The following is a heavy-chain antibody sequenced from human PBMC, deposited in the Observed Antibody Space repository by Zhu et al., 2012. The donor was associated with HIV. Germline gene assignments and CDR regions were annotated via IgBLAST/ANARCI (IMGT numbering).Heavy chain of an antibody. V-gene: IGHV4-34*02. CDR1: GESFSGYY. J-gene: IGHJ5*02. Sequence: QVQLQQWGAGLLKPSETLALTCAVYGESFSGYYWSWIRQPPGKRLEWIGEINHSGSTNYNPSVKSRVTISLDTSKNQFSLKLISVTAADTAVYYCARYPYLDVLTTTYKGWFDPWGQGTLVTVSS. D-gene: IGHD3-9*01. CDR3: ARYPYLDVLTTTYKGWFDP. CDR2: INHSGST.